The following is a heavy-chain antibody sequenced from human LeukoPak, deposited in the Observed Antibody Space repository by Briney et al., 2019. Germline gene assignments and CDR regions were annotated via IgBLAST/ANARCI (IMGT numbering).Heavy chain of an antibody. Sequence: ASVKVSCKVSGYTLTELSMHWVRQAPGKGLEWMGGFDPEDGETIYAQKFQGRVTMTGDTSTDTAYMELSSLRSEDTAVYYCARDATTYYYDSSLFLRSAYFDYWGQGTLVTVSS. CDR3: ARDATTYYYDSSLFLRSAYFDY. V-gene: IGHV1-24*01. CDR2: FDPEDGET. CDR1: GYTLTELS. J-gene: IGHJ4*02. D-gene: IGHD3-22*01.